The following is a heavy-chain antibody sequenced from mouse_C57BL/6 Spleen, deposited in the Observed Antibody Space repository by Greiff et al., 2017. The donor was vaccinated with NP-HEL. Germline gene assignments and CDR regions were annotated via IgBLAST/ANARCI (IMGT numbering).Heavy chain of an antibody. CDR2: INPSTGGT. J-gene: IGHJ4*01. V-gene: IGHV1-42*01. CDR1: GYSFTGYY. CDR3: ARTVVAYYAMDY. Sequence: EVKLMESGPELVKPGASVKISCKASGYSFTGYYMNWVKQSPEKSLEWIGEINPSTGGTTYNQKFKAKATLTVDKSSSTAYMQLKSLTSEDSAVYYCARTVVAYYAMDYWGQGTSVTVSS. D-gene: IGHD1-1*01.